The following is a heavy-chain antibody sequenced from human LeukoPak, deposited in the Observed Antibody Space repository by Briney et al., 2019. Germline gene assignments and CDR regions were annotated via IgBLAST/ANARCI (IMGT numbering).Heavy chain of an antibody. CDR3: ARGWACSGTSCYKFDY. CDR1: GGSFSGYY. CDR2: INHSGST. J-gene: IGHJ4*02. V-gene: IGHV4-34*01. D-gene: IGHD2-2*02. Sequence: PSETLSLTCAVSGGSFSGYYWSWIRQPPGKGLEWIGEINHSGSTNYNPSLKSRVTISVDTSKNQSSLKLSSVTAADTAVYFCARGWACSGTSCYKFDYWGQGTLVTVSS.